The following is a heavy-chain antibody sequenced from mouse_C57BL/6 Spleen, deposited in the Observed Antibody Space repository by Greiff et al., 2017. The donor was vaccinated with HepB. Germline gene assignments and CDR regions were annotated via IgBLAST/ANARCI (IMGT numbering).Heavy chain of an antibody. CDR3: ARSGGYYEDYAMDY. J-gene: IGHJ4*01. CDR1: GYSITRDY. CDR2: ISYSGSP. D-gene: IGHD2-3*01. V-gene: IGHV3-8*01. Sequence: EVMLVESGPGLAKPSQTLSLTCSVTGYSITRDYWNWIRKFPGNKLEYMGYISYSGSPYYNPSLKSRSSITRDTSKNQYYLQLNSVTTEDTATYYCARSGGYYEDYAMDYWGQGTSVTVSS.